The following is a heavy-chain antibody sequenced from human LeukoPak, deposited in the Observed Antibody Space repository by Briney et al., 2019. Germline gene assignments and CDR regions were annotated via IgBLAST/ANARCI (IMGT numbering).Heavy chain of an antibody. J-gene: IGHJ5*02. Sequence: GGSLRLSCAASGFTFSNYGMHWVRQAPGKGLEWVAVIWYDGSNKYYADSVKGRFTISRDNSKNTLYLQMNSLRAEDTAVYYCARDEHDYGGWFDPWGQGTLVTVSS. D-gene: IGHD4-23*01. CDR3: ARDEHDYGGWFDP. CDR1: GFTFSNYG. CDR2: IWYDGSNK. V-gene: IGHV3-33*01.